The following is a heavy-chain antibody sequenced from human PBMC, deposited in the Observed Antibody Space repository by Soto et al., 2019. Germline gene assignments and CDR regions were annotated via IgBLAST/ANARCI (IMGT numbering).Heavy chain of an antibody. Sequence: PXGSLRVSCCASGCTFSSYSMNWVRQAPGKGLEWVSYISSSSSTIYYADTVKGRFTISRDNAKNSLYLQMNSLRDEDTAVYYCARSGATQLFPPDHWGQEPLFTVS. J-gene: IGHJ4*02. D-gene: IGHD3-10*02. CDR3: ARSGATQLFPPDH. CDR2: ISSSSSTI. CDR1: GCTFSSYS. V-gene: IGHV3-48*02.